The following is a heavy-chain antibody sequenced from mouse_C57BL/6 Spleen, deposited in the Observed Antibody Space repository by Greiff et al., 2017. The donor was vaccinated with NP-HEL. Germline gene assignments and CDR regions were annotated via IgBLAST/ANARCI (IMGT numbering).Heavy chain of an antibody. CDR2: ISDGGSYT. V-gene: IGHV5-4*01. Sequence: VQLKESGGGLVKPGGSLKLSCAASGFTFSSYAMSWVRQTPEKRLEWVATISDGGSYTYYPDNVKGRFTISRDNAKNNLYLQMSHLKSEDTAMYYCAREYGNFAYWGQGTLVTVSA. J-gene: IGHJ3*01. CDR3: AREYGNFAY. D-gene: IGHD2-1*01. CDR1: GFTFSSYA.